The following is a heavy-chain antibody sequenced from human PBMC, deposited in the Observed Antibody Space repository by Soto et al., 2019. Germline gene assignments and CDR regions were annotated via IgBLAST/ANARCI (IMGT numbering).Heavy chain of an antibody. V-gene: IGHV5-51*01. CDR2: IYPGDSDT. D-gene: IGHD6-13*01. CDR3: ARQGSSWNYYYYGMDV. CDR1: GYSFTSYW. J-gene: IGHJ6*02. Sequence: GESLKISCKGSGYSFTSYWIGWVRQMPGKGLEWMGIIYPGDSDTRYSPSFQGQVTISADKSISTAYLQWSSLKASDTAMYYCARQGSSWNYYYYGMDVWGQGNPGHRLL.